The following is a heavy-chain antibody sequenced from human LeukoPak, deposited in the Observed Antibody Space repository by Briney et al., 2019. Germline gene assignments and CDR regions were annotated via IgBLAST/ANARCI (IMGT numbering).Heavy chain of an antibody. CDR1: GGSFSGYY. CDR2: INHSGST. D-gene: IGHD6-13*01. V-gene: IGHV4-34*01. Sequence: SETLSLTCAVYGGSFSGYYWSWIRQPPGKGLEWIGEINHSGSTNYNPSLKSRVTISVDTSQNQFSLKLSSVTAADTAVYYCARGYSSGWYDSFDYWGQGTLVTVSS. CDR3: ARGYSSGWYDSFDY. J-gene: IGHJ4*02.